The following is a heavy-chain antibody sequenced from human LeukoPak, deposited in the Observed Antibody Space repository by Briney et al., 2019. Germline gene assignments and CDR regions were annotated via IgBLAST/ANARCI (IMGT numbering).Heavy chain of an antibody. Sequence: ASVKVSCKASGYTFTSYDISWVRQATGQGLEWMGWMNPNSGNTGYAQKFQGRVTITRNTSISTAYMELSSLRSEDTAVYFCARGFRGPNFDHWGQGTLVTVSS. V-gene: IGHV1-8*01. CDR1: GYTFTSYD. J-gene: IGHJ4*02. D-gene: IGHD3-10*01. CDR2: MNPNSGNT. CDR3: ARGFRGPNFDH.